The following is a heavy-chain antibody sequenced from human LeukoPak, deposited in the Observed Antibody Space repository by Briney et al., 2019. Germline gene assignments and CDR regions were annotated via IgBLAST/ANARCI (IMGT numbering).Heavy chain of an antibody. V-gene: IGHV3-66*01. CDR3: ARVVGYYYGMDV. J-gene: IGHJ6*02. D-gene: IGHD1-26*01. Sequence: GGSLRLSCAASGFTVSSNYMSWVRQAPGKGLEWVSVIYSGGSTYYGDSVKGRFTISRDNSKNTLYVHMNSLRAEDTAVYYCARVVGYYYGMDVWGQGTTVTVSS. CDR1: GFTVSSNY. CDR2: IYSGGST.